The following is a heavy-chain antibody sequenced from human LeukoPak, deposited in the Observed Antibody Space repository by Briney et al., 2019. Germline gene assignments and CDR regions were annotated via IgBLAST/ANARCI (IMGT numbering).Heavy chain of an antibody. D-gene: IGHD2-8*01. J-gene: IGHJ4*02. CDR3: AKGKYCTNGVCSHDY. CDR2: ISGSGGST. V-gene: IGHV3-23*01. CDR1: GFTFSSYA. Sequence: GGSLRLXCAASGFTFSSYAMSWVRQAPGKGLEWVSAISGSGGSTYYADSVKGRFTISRDNSKNTLYLQMNSLRAEDTAVYYCAKGKYCTNGVCSHDYWGQGTLVTVSS.